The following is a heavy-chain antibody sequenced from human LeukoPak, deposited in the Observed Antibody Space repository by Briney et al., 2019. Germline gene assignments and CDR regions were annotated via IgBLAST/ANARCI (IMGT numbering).Heavy chain of an antibody. Sequence: PGGSLRLSCAASGFTFSDYYMSWIRQAPGKGLEWVSYISSSGSTIYYADSVKGRFTISRDNAKNSLYLQMNSLRAEDTAVYYCARDTIYYDILTASKFDYWGQGTLVTVSS. CDR3: ARDTIYYDILTASKFDY. CDR1: GFTFSDYY. CDR2: ISSSGSTI. J-gene: IGHJ4*02. D-gene: IGHD3-9*01. V-gene: IGHV3-11*04.